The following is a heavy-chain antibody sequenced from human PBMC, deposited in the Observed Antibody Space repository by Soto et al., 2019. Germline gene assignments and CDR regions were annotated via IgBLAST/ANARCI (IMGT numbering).Heavy chain of an antibody. J-gene: IGHJ4*02. V-gene: IGHV3-30*18. CDR3: ANGVRFFFDY. CDR2: ISYDGSNK. Sequence: QVQLVESGGGVVQPGRSLRLSCAASGFTFSSYGMHWLRQAPGKGLEWVAVISYDGSNKYYADSVKGRFTISRDNSKNTLYLQMNSLRAEDTAVYYCANGVRFFFDYWGQGTLVTVSS. D-gene: IGHD4-17*01. CDR1: GFTFSSYG.